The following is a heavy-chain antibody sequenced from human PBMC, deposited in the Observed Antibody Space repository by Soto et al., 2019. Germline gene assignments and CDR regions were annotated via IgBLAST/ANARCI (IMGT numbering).Heavy chain of an antibody. J-gene: IGHJ5*02. CDR1: GFTLRSYG. Sequence: GGSLRLSCAASGFTLRSYGMHWVRQAPGKGLEWVASISETGDSKKYADSVKGRFTISRDNSKKKLYLQMKSLMAEDTAVYFCGRAFWDTPTSLPWDPGGKEPLATVP. CDR2: ISETGDSK. CDR3: GRAFWDTPTSLPWDP. D-gene: IGHD3-3*01. V-gene: IGHV3-23*01.